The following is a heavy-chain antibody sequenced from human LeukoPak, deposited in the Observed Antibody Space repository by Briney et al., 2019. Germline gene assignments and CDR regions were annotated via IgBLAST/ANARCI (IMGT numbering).Heavy chain of an antibody. V-gene: IGHV1-18*01. D-gene: IGHD5-18*01. CDR1: GYTFTSYG. CDR3: ARLLDTAMVTSYWFDP. J-gene: IGHJ5*02. Sequence: ASVKVSCKASGYTFTSYGISWVRQAPGQGLEWMGWISAYNGNTNYAQKLQGRVTMTTDTSTSTAYMELRSLRSDDTAVYYCARLLDTAMVTSYWFDPWGQGTLVTVPS. CDR2: ISAYNGNT.